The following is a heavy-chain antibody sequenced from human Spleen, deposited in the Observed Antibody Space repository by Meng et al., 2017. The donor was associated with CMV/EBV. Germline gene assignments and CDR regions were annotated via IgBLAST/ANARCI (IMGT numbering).Heavy chain of an antibody. CDR3: ARVVPAAIRENWFDP. V-gene: IGHV1-69*05. CDR2: IIPIFGTA. CDR1: GGTFSSYA. J-gene: IGHJ5*02. D-gene: IGHD2-2*02. Sequence: GGTFSSYASSWVRQAPGQGLEWMEGIIPIFGTANCAQKFQDRVKITTDESTSTAYMELSSLRSEDTAMYYCARVVPAAIRENWFDPWGQGTLVTVSS.